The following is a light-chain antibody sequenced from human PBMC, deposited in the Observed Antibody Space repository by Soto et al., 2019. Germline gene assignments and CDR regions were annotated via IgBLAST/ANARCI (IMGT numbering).Light chain of an antibody. CDR1: QSVSSGY. Sequence: EVVLTQSPGTLSLSPGERATLSCRASQSVSSGYLGWYQQKPGQAPRLLIYGASSRATGIPDRFSGSGSGTDFTLTISRLEPEDFAVYYCQQCGSSPSFGQGTKVELK. CDR3: QQCGSSPS. V-gene: IGKV3-20*01. J-gene: IGKJ1*01. CDR2: GAS.